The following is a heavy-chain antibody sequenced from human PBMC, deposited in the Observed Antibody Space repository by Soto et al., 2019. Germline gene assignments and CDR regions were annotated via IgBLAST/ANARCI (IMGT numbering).Heavy chain of an antibody. CDR2: IYYSGST. J-gene: IGHJ4*02. D-gene: IGHD6-6*01. CDR1: GGSISSGGYY. Sequence: SETLSLTCTVSGGSISSGGYYWSWIRQHPGKGLEWIGYIYYSGSTYYNPSLKSRVTISVDTSKNQFSLKLSSVTAADTAVYYCARGLAARPLRRYYFDYWGQGTLVTVSS. V-gene: IGHV4-31*03. CDR3: ARGLAARPLRRYYFDY.